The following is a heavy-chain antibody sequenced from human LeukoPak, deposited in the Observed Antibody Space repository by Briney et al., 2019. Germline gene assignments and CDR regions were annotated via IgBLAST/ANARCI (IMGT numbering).Heavy chain of an antibody. V-gene: IGHV3-33*01. D-gene: IGHD6-19*01. CDR2: IWYDGSNK. J-gene: IGHJ3*02. Sequence: PGGSLRLSCAASGFTFSSYGMHWVRQAPGKGLEWVAVIWYDGSNKYYADSVKGRFTISRDNSKNTLYLQMNSLRAEDTAVYYCARDRENSGWFPCDAFDIWGQGTMVTVSS. CDR3: ARDRENSGWFPCDAFDI. CDR1: GFTFSSYG.